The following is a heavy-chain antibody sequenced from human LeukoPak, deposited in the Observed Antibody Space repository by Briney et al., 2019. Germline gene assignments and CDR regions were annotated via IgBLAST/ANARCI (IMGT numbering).Heavy chain of an antibody. V-gene: IGHV1-69*05. D-gene: IGHD3-10*01. J-gene: IGHJ5*02. CDR3: ARGHGSGSTNWFDP. CDR1: GGTFSSYA. Sequence: SVEVSCKASGGTFSSYAISWVRQAPGQGLEWMGGIIPIFGTANYAQKFQGRVTMTRDMSTATVYLDLSSLRFDGTAVYYCARGHGSGSTNWFDPWGQGTLVTVS. CDR2: IIPIFGTA.